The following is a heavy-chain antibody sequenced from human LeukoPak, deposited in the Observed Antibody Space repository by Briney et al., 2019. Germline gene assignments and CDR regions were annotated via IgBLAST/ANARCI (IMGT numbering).Heavy chain of an antibody. D-gene: IGHD3-22*01. V-gene: IGHV3-11*04. CDR3: ASSHDSSGND. CDR2: ISSSGSTI. Sequence: PGGSLRLSCAASGFTFSDYYMSWIRQAPGKGLEWVSYISSSGSTIYYADSVKGRFTISRDNAKNSLYLQMNSLRDDDTAIYYCASSHDSSGNDWGQGTLVTVTS. CDR1: GFTFSDYY. J-gene: IGHJ4*02.